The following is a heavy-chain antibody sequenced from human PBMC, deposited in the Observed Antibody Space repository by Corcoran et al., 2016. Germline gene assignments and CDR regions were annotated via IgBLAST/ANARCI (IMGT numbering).Heavy chain of an antibody. Sequence: QLQLQESGPGLVKPSETLSLTCTVSGGSISSSSYYWGWFRQPPGKGLEWIGSIYYNGITYYNPSLESRVTISVDTSKNQFSLKLRSVTAADTAVYYCARLSGTVTGFSGAFDIWGQGTMVTVSS. V-gene: IGHV4-39*01. CDR3: ARLSGTVTGFSGAFDI. CDR1: GGSISSSSYY. CDR2: IYYNGIT. J-gene: IGHJ3*02. D-gene: IGHD3-9*01.